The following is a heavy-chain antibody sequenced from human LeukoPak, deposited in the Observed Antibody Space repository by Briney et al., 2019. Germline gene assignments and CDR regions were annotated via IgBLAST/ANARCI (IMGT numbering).Heavy chain of an antibody. CDR2: INSNSGGT. Sequence: ASVTVSFKASVYTFTDYYIHWVRQAPGQGLEWMGWINSNSGGTNYAQKFQGRVTMTRDTSISTAYMELSRLRSDDTAVYYCAREAAAGTAYFAYWGQGTLVTVSS. V-gene: IGHV1-2*02. CDR3: AREAAAGTAYFAY. D-gene: IGHD6-13*01. CDR1: VYTFTDYY. J-gene: IGHJ4*02.